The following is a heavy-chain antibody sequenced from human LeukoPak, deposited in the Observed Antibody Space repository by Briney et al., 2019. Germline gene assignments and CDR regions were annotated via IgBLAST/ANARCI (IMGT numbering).Heavy chain of an antibody. V-gene: IGHV3-7*01. CDR2: IKNDGSEK. Sequence: PGGSPRLSCAASGFTFSSHWMSWVRQAPGKGLEWVANIKNDGSEKNYVDSVKGRFTISRDNAENSLFLQMNSLRVENTAIYYCTRDSGLTGYDLLDYWGQGTLVTVSS. J-gene: IGHJ4*02. CDR3: TRDSGLTGYDLLDY. D-gene: IGHD5-12*01. CDR1: GFTFSSHW.